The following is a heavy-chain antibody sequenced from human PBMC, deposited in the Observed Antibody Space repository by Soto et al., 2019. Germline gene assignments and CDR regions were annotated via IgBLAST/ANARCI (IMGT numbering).Heavy chain of an antibody. CDR3: AKDCIAVAGFNGMDV. CDR1: GFKFDDYA. D-gene: IGHD6-19*01. J-gene: IGHJ6*02. V-gene: IGHV3-9*01. Sequence: EVQLVESGGGLVQPGRSLRLSCAGSGFKFDDYAMHWVRQAPGKGLEWVAGISWNSGGIVYADSVKGRFTISRDNAKRSLSLQMNSLRAEDTAFYYCAKDCIAVAGFNGMDVWGQGTTVTVSS. CDR2: ISWNSGGI.